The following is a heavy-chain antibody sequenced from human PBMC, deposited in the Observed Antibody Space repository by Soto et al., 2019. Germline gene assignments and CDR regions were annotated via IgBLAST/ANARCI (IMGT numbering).Heavy chain of an antibody. J-gene: IGHJ5*02. V-gene: IGHV5-51*01. CDR1: EDIFDGYW. D-gene: IGHD1-7*01. CDR2: IYPGDSRT. CDR3: ARGNVANYFEP. Sequence: GESLKISCKGSEDIFDGYWIDWVRQIPGKGLEWVGHIYPGDSRTRYSPSVQGQVTMSVDKSISTAYLQWSSLKASDAAVYYCARGNVANYFEPWGQGTLVTVSS.